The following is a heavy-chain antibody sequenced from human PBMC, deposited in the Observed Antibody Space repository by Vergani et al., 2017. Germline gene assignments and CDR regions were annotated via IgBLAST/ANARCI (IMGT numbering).Heavy chain of an antibody. Sequence: EVQLVESGGGLVQPGGSLRLSCAASGFTFSSYWMSWVRQAPGKGLEWVANIKQDGSEKYYVDSVKGRFTISRDNTKNSLYLQMNSLRVEDTAVYYCARVSVPATVFDAFDLWGQGTMVTVSS. D-gene: IGHD2-2*01. CDR2: IKQDGSEK. CDR3: ARVSVPATVFDAFDL. CDR1: GFTFSSYW. J-gene: IGHJ3*01. V-gene: IGHV3-7*01.